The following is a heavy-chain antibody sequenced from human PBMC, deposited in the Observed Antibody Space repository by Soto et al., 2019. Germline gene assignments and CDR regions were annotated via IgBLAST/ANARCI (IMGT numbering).Heavy chain of an antibody. CDR2: ISFDSSNI. CDR1: GFTIGYYG. Sequence: QVHLVESGGGVVQPGRSLRLSCAASGFTIGYYGLHWVRQAPGKGLEWVAVISFDSSNIYYADSVRGRFTISRDNPKDPLFLQMNSLRTEDTAIYYCVTSFFIYGYSEFDHWGQGTLVTVSS. D-gene: IGHD5-18*01. J-gene: IGHJ4*02. CDR3: VTSFFIYGYSEFDH. V-gene: IGHV3-30*03.